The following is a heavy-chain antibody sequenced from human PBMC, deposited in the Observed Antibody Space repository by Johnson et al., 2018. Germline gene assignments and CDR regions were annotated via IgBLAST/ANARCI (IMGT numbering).Heavy chain of an antibody. V-gene: IGHV4-59*01. CDR3: AREYPYYYYRDV. J-gene: IGHJ6*03. CDR2: IYYSGST. CDR1: GGSISSYY. Sequence: QVQLQESGPGLVKPSETLSLTCTVSGGSISSYYWSWIRQPPGKGLEWIGYIYYSGSTNYNPPHKSRVTISVDTSKNQFSLKLSSVTAADPAVYYCAREYPYYYYRDVWGKGTTVTVSS.